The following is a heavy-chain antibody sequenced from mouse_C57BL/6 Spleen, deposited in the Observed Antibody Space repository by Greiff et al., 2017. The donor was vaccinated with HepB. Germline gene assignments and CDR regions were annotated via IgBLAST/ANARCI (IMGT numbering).Heavy chain of an antibody. CDR3: ARLPYYYGSSYDSYAMDY. V-gene: IGHV5-9*01. J-gene: IGHJ4*01. D-gene: IGHD1-1*01. CDR1: GFTFSSYT. CDR2: ISGGGGNT. Sequence: EVHLVESGGGLVKPGGSLKLSCAASGFTFSSYTMSWVRQTPEKRLEWVATISGGGGNTYYPDSVKGRFTISRDNAKNTLYLQMSSLRSEDTALYYCARLPYYYGSSYDSYAMDYWGQGTSVTVSS.